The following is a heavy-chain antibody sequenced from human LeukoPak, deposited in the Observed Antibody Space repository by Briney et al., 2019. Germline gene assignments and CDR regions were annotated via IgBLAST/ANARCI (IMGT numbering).Heavy chain of an antibody. CDR3: ASSLGLLWFGEYPLDY. CDR1: GYSISSGSY. V-gene: IGHV4-38-2*02. Sequence: SETLSLTCSVSGYSISSGSYWGWIRQPPGKGLEWIGSIHHSGSTYYNPSLKSRVTISVDTSKNQFSLKLSSVTAADTAVYYCASSLGLLWFGEYPLDYWGQGTLVTVSS. CDR2: IHHSGST. D-gene: IGHD3-10*01. J-gene: IGHJ4*02.